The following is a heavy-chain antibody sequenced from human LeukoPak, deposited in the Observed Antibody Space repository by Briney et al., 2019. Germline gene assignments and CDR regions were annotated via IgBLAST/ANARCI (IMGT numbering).Heavy chain of an antibody. V-gene: IGHV1-18*01. CDR3: ARDGLRYFDWPRPHSRAYNWFDP. D-gene: IGHD3-9*01. J-gene: IGHJ5*02. Sequence: ASVKVSCKASGYTFTSYGISWVRQAPGQGLEWMGWISAYNGNTNYAQKLQGRVTMTTDTSTSTAYMELRSLRSDDTAVYYCARDGLRYFDWPRPHSRAYNWFDPWGQGTLVTVSS. CDR2: ISAYNGNT. CDR1: GYTFTSYG.